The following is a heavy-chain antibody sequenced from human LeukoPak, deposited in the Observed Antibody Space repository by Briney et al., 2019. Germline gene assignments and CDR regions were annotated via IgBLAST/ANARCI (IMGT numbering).Heavy chain of an antibody. V-gene: IGHV3-7*01. CDR1: EFIFSGYW. CDR2: IKQDGSEK. D-gene: IGHD6-13*01. J-gene: IGHJ4*02. CDR3: ARDGFVGAADY. Sequence: GGSLRLSCAASEFIFSGYWMNWVHQAPGKGLEWVANIKQDGSEKQYVDSVRGRFTISRDNAKNSLYLQMNSLRVEDTAVYYCARDGFVGAADYWGQGTLVTVSS.